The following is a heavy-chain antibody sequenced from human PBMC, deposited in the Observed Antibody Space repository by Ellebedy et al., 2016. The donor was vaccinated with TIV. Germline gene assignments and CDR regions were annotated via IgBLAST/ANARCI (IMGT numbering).Heavy chain of an antibody. J-gene: IGHJ4*02. CDR2: ISSSSSYI. Sequence: PGGSLRLSCAASGFTFSSYSMNWVRQAPGKGLEWVSSISSSSSYIYYADSVKGRFTISRDNAKNSLYLQMNSLRAEDTAVYYCARAPGRVPAAAFDYWGQGTLVTVSS. CDR3: ARAPGRVPAAAFDY. D-gene: IGHD2-2*01. V-gene: IGHV3-21*01. CDR1: GFTFSSYS.